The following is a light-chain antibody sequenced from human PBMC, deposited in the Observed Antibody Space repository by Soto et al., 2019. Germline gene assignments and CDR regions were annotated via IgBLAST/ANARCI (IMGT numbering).Light chain of an antibody. CDR2: DAS. CDR1: QSVSSY. Sequence: EIVLTQSPATLSLSPGERATLSCRASQSVSSYLAWYQQKPGQAPRLLIYDASNRATGIPARFSGSGSGTDFTPTISSLETEDFADYYCQQYGSSPYTFGQGTKLEIK. CDR3: QQYGSSPYT. V-gene: IGKV3-11*01. J-gene: IGKJ2*01.